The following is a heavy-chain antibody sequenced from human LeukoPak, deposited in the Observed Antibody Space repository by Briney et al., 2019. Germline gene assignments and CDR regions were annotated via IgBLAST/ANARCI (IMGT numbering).Heavy chain of an antibody. CDR1: GGSISSSNW. V-gene: IGHV4-4*02. CDR3: ASSIRYSGYEADY. D-gene: IGHD5-12*01. CDR2: IYHSGST. J-gene: IGHJ4*02. Sequence: PSETLSLTCAVSGGSISSSNWWSWVRQPPGKALEWIGEIYHSGSTNYNPSLKSRVTISVDKSKNQFSLKLSSVTAADTAVYYCASSIRYSGYEADYWGQGTLVTVSS.